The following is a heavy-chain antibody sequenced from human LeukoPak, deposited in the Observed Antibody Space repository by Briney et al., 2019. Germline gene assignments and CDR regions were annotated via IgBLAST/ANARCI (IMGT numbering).Heavy chain of an antibody. Sequence: GGSLRLSCAASGFTFSSYGMHWVRQAPGKGLEWVAFIRYDGSNKYYADSVKGRFTISRDNAKNSLYLQMNSLRAEDTAVYYCARTVYLDYWGQGTLVTVSS. V-gene: IGHV3-30*02. J-gene: IGHJ4*02. CDR3: ARTVYLDY. D-gene: IGHD1-1*01. CDR2: IRYDGSNK. CDR1: GFTFSSYG.